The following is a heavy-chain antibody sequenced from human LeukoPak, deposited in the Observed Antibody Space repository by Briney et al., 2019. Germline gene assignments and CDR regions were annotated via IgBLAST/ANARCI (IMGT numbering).Heavy chain of an antibody. CDR2: IKQDGSEK. V-gene: IGHV3-7*01. CDR1: GFTFSSYW. Sequence: GGSLILSCAASGFTFSSYWMSWVRQAPGKGLEWVANIKQDGSEKYYVDSVKGRFTISRDNAKNSLYLQMNSLRAEDTAVYYCASGRGGPQDSSSIYCFDYWGQGTLVTVSS. CDR3: ASGRGGPQDSSSIYCFDY. D-gene: IGHD6-13*01. J-gene: IGHJ4*02.